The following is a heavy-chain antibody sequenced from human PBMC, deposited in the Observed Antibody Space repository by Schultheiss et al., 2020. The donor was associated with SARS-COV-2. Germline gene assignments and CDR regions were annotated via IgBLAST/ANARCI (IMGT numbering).Heavy chain of an antibody. CDR1: GFTFSSYS. CDR3: ARDRDRGSYDSSGYYAGWYIDL. V-gene: IGHV3-48*01. J-gene: IGHJ2*01. CDR2: ISSSSSTI. D-gene: IGHD3-22*01. Sequence: GGSLRLSCAASGFTFSSYSMNWVRQPPGKGLEWLSYISSSSSTIYYADSVKGRFTISRDNYKNSLYLQMISLRAEDTAVYYCARDRDRGSYDSSGYYAGWYIDLWGRGTMVTVSS.